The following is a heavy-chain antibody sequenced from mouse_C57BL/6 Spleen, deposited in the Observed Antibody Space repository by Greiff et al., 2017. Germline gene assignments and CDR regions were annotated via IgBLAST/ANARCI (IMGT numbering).Heavy chain of an antibody. Sequence: QVQLQQPGAELVKPGASVKLSCKASGYTFTSYWMHWVKQRPGQGLEWIGMIHPNSGSTNYNEKFKSKATLTVDKSSSTAYMQLSSLTSEDSAVYYGARDYSNYVKVDFDYWGQGTTLTVSS. D-gene: IGHD2-5*01. CDR1: GYTFTSYW. J-gene: IGHJ2*01. V-gene: IGHV1-64*01. CDR3: ARDYSNYVKVDFDY. CDR2: IHPNSGST.